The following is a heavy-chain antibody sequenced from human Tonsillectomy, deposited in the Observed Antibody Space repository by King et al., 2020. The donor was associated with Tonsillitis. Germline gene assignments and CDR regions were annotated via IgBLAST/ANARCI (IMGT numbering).Heavy chain of an antibody. D-gene: IGHD7-27*01. J-gene: IGHJ3*02. Sequence: VQLVESGGALVKPGGSLRLSCAASGFTFSDYYMSWIRRAPGKGLEWISFINPGGTNTDYVDSVRGRFTISRDNAKNSMFLQMNSLRAEDTGVYYCGRDYWGAFDIWGQGTMVTVSS. V-gene: IGHV3-11*06. CDR3: GRDYWGAFDI. CDR1: GFTFSDYY. CDR2: INPGGTNT.